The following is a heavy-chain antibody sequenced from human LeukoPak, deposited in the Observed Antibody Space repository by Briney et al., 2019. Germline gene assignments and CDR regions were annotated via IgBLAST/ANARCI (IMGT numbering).Heavy chain of an antibody. D-gene: IGHD3-22*01. CDR1: GVSISSSAYY. CDR3: ASPVAIEYYYETRDDYEGDY. CDR2: IYSGGTT. J-gene: IGHJ4*02. V-gene: IGHV4-39*01. Sequence: SETLSLTCSVSGVSISSSAYYWGWIRQTPGKGLEWIGSIYSGGTTYYNPSLKSRLTIPLDTSKNQFSLRLNSVTAADTAVYYCASPVAIEYYYETRDDYEGDYWGQGTLVTVSS.